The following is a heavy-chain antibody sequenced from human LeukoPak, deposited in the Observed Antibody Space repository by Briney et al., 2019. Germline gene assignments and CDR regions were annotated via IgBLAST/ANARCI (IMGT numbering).Heavy chain of an antibody. CDR2: ISSSSSTI. CDR1: GFTFSSYG. CDR3: ARDPLDYDSRVAYMDV. J-gene: IGHJ6*03. Sequence: GGSLRLSCAASGFTFSSYGMNWVRQAPGKGPEWVSYISSSSSTIYYADSVKGRFTISRDNAKNSLYLQMNSLRAEDTAVYYCARDPLDYDSRVAYMDVWGKGTTVTVSS. D-gene: IGHD3-22*01. V-gene: IGHV3-48*01.